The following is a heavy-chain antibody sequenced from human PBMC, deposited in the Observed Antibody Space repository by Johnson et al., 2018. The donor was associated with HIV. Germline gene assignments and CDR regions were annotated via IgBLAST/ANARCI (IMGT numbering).Heavy chain of an antibody. D-gene: IGHD3-16*01. Sequence: QVQLVESGGGVVQPGRSLRLSCAASGFTFSSYGMHWVRQAPGKGLEWMAFIRSDGSNKYHADSVKGRFTISRDNSNNTLYLQMNTLITEDTAVYYCAREGRGSPACFDIWGKGTMVTVSS. J-gene: IGHJ3*02. CDR2: IRSDGSNK. V-gene: IGHV3-30*02. CDR3: AREGRGSPACFDI. CDR1: GFTFSSYG.